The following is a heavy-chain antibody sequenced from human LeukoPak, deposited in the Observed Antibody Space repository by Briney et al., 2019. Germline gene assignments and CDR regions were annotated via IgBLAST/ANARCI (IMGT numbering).Heavy chain of an antibody. Sequence: GGSLRLSCAASGFTFSNYAMSWVRQAPGKGLEWVSSINGRGGSTYYADSVKGRFTISRDNSKNTLYLQMNSLRAEDTAVYYCARGPSGYHNTGGQGTLVTVSS. CDR1: GFTFSNYA. CDR3: ARGPSGYHNT. V-gene: IGHV3-23*01. D-gene: IGHD5-12*01. J-gene: IGHJ4*02. CDR2: INGRGGST.